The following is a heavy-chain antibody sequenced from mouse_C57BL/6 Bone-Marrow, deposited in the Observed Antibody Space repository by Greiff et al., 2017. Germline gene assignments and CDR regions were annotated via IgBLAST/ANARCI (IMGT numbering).Heavy chain of an antibody. CDR2: IYPGDGDT. J-gene: IGHJ4*01. V-gene: IGHV1-80*01. CDR3: ARSPTVVAKGDY. Sequence: QVQLQQSGAELVKPGASVKISCKASGYAFSSYWMNWVKQRPGKGLEWIGQIYPGDGDTNYNEKFKGKATLTADKSSSTAYMQLGSLTSEDSAVYVCARSPTVVAKGDYWGQGTSVTVSS. CDR1: GYAFSSYW. D-gene: IGHD1-1*01.